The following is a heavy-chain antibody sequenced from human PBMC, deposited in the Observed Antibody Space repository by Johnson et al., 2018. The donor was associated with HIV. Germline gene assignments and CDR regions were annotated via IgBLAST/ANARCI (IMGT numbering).Heavy chain of an antibody. D-gene: IGHD1-7*01. CDR2: ISWNSGSI. Sequence: VQLVESGGGLVQPGRSLRLSCAASGFTFDDYAMHWVRQAPGKGLEWVSGISWNSGSIGYVDSVKGRFTISRDNAKNSLYLEMNSLRAEDTAVYYWARDRAEVWNFDGFDIWGQGTMVTVSS. CDR3: ARDRAEVWNFDGFDI. V-gene: IGHV3-9*01. J-gene: IGHJ3*02. CDR1: GFTFDDYA.